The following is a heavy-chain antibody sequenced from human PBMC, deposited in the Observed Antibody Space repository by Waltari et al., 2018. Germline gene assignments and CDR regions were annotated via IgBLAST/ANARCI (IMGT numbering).Heavy chain of an antibody. D-gene: IGHD1-26*01. CDR1: GFTFSNYW. Sequence: EVQLVESGGGLVQPGGSLRLSCAAPGFTFSNYWMRWVRQAPGRGLEWVANIKQDESQKNYVDSVKGRFTISRDNAKNSLYLQINSLRVEDTAVYFCAREGVPRASDYWGQGTLVTVSS. J-gene: IGHJ4*02. V-gene: IGHV3-7*01. CDR3: AREGVPRASDY. CDR2: IKQDESQK.